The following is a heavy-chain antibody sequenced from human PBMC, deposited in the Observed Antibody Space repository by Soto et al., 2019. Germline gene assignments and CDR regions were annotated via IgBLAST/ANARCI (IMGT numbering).Heavy chain of an antibody. CDR1: GFTFSNAW. CDR2: IKSKTDGGTT. Sequence: PGGSLRLSCAASGFTFSNAWMSWVRQAPGKGLEWVGRIKSKTDGGTTDYATPVKGRFTISRDDSKNTPYLQMNSLKTEDTAVYYCTTVGDYGDYYYGMDVWGQGTTVTVSS. V-gene: IGHV3-15*01. J-gene: IGHJ6*02. CDR3: TTVGDYGDYYYGMDV. D-gene: IGHD4-17*01.